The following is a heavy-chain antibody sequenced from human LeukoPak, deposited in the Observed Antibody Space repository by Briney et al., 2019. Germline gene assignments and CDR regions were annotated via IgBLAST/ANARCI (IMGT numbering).Heavy chain of an antibody. D-gene: IGHD3-16*01. CDR2: IKQDGSEK. CDR1: GLTFSNYW. Sequence: GGSLRLSCAASGLTFSNYWMDWVRQTPGKGLEWVANIKQDGSEKNYVDSVKGRFIISRDNAKNSLYLQMNTLRADDTAVYYCARDGFGTGSNWGQGTLVTVSS. J-gene: IGHJ4*02. CDR3: ARDGFGTGSN. V-gene: IGHV3-7*03.